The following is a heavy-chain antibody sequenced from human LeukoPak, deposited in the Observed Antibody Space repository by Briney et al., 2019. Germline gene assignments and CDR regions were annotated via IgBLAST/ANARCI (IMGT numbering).Heavy chain of an antibody. CDR3: ARMNYYDSSGYYPLGAFDI. V-gene: IGHV3-48*04. CDR2: ISSSGSTI. Sequence: GGSLRLSCAASGFTFSSYGMHWVRQAPGKGLEWVSYISSSGSTIYYADSVKGRFTISRDNAKNSLYLQMNSLRAEDTAVYYCARMNYYDSSGYYPLGAFDIWGQGTMVTVSS. D-gene: IGHD3-22*01. CDR1: GFTFSSYG. J-gene: IGHJ3*02.